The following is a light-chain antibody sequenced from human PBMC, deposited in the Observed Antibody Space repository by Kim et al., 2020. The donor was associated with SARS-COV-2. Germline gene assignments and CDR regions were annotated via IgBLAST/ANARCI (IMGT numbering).Light chain of an antibody. CDR1: QSVDRY. V-gene: IGKV3-11*01. J-gene: IGKJ5*01. CDR2: DAS. CDR3: QVRNNWPPVT. Sequence: EIVLTQSPATLSLFPGERATLSCRASQSVDRYLAWYQQKPGQAPRLLIYDASNRATGIPARFSGSGSGTDFTLTISSLEPEDFAVYYCQVRNNWPPVTFGQGARRQIK.